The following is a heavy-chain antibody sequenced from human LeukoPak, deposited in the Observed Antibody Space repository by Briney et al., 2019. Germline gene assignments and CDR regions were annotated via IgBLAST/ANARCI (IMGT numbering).Heavy chain of an antibody. CDR1: GFTFRSYA. D-gene: IGHD3-3*01. Sequence: GGSLRLSCAASGFTFRSYAMSWVRQAPGKGLEWVSGISGNGGITNHADSVKGRFIISRDNSKNTLYLQMNSLRAEDTAVYYCAKDYDFWSGFFSDYWGQGTLVTVSS. V-gene: IGHV3-23*01. J-gene: IGHJ4*02. CDR3: AKDYDFWSGFFSDY. CDR2: ISGNGGIT.